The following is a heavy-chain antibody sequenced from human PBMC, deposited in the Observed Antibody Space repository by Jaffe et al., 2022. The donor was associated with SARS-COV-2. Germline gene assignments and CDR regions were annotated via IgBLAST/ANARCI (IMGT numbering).Heavy chain of an antibody. J-gene: IGHJ3*02. D-gene: IGHD6-13*01. CDR3: AGYSSSRGDAFDI. Sequence: QVQLIQSGSELKNPGASVKISCEASGYTFTTYAINWVRLAPGQGLEWMGWINTNTRYPTYAQGFTGRFVFSLDTIVSTAYLQISSLKAEDSGIYYCAGYSSSRGDAFDIWGQGTMVTVLS. CDR2: INTNTRYP. CDR1: GYTFTTYA. V-gene: IGHV7-4-1*02.